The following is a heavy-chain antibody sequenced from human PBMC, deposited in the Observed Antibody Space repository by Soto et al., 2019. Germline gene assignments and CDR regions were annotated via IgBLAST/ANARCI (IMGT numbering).Heavy chain of an antibody. D-gene: IGHD4-17*01. V-gene: IGHV3-30*03. CDR2: ISYDGSNK. J-gene: IGHJ4*02. CDR1: GFTFGSYG. Sequence: QVQLVESGGGGVEPGRSLRLSCAASGFTFGSYGMHWVRQAPGKGLEWVEVISYDGSNKYYADSVKGRFTISRDNSKNTLYLQMNSLSAEDTAVYYCAIDKTYGDYILIFYYWGPGTLVTVSS. CDR3: AIDKTYGDYILIFYY.